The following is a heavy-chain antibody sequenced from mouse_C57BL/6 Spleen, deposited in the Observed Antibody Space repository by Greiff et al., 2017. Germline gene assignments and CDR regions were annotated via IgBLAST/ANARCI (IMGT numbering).Heavy chain of an antibody. CDR1: GYTFTSYW. V-gene: IGHV1-74*01. CDR3: ANPVRGELDD. J-gene: IGHJ1*03. D-gene: IGHD1-1*01. Sequence: QVQLQQPGAELVKPGASVKVSCKASGYTFTSYWMHWVKQRPGQGLEWIGRIHPTNGGTNYNQKFKSKATLTVDKSSSTAYMQLSRLTSEDSAVYDCANPVRGELDDWGKGTMVTVSA. CDR2: IHPTNGGT.